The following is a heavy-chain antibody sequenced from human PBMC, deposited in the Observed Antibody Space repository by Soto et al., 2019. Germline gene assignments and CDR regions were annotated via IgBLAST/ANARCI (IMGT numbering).Heavy chain of an antibody. V-gene: IGHV2-5*02. D-gene: IGHD2-2*01. J-gene: IGHJ2*01. Sequence: SGVAVSLREMGVGWIRQPPGRALEWLALIYWDDAKRYSPSLKSRLTITKDPAKNQVVLTMTNMDPVDTATYYCVRLFPRRKRHTSSLHGLGIPAEPLSDL. CDR2: IYWDDAK. CDR1: GVAVSLREMG. CDR3: VRLFPRRKRHTSSLHGLGIPAEPLSDL.